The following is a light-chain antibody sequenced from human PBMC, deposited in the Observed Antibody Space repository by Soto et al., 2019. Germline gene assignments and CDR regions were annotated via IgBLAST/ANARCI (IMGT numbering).Light chain of an antibody. Sequence: IVLTQSPGTLSLSPGERATLSCRASQSVSSRYLGWYQQKHGQAPRLIIYGASSRATGIPDRFSGSVSGTDGAISISRLQTEDFAVYYCQQYGSSTWTFGQGTKVDIK. CDR2: GAS. CDR1: QSVSSRY. V-gene: IGKV3-20*01. J-gene: IGKJ1*01. CDR3: QQYGSSTWT.